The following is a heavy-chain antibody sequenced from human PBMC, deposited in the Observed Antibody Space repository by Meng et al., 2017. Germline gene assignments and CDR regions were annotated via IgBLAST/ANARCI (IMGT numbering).Heavy chain of an antibody. D-gene: IGHD3-22*01. Sequence: GGSLRLSCTASGFTFGDYAMSWVRQAPGKGLEWVGFIRSKAYGGTTEYAASVKGRFTISRDDSKSIAYLQMNSLKTEDTAVYYCTRDFKYYDSSGYRYFDYWGQGTLVTVSS. J-gene: IGHJ4*02. V-gene: IGHV3-49*04. CDR2: IRSKAYGGTT. CDR1: GFTFGDYA. CDR3: TRDFKYYDSSGYRYFDY.